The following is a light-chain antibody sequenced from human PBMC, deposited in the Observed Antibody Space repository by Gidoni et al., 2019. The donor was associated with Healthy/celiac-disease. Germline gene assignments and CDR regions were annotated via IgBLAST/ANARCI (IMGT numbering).Light chain of an antibody. CDR3: QQRSNWPT. CDR1: QSVSSY. Sequence: EIVLTPSPATLSLSPGERATLSCRASQSVSSYLAWYQQKPGQGPSLLIYDASNRATGIPAMFSGSGSVTDFTLTISSLEPEEFAGYYCQQRSNWPTFGGXTKVEIK. CDR2: DAS. V-gene: IGKV3-11*01. J-gene: IGKJ4*01.